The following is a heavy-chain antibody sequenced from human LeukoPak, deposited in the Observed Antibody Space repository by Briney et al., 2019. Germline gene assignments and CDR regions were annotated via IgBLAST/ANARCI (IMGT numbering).Heavy chain of an antibody. V-gene: IGHV3-7*01. CDR3: ARDKIVGATYFDY. CDR1: GFPYSTYW. D-gene: IGHD1-26*01. CDR2: IKQDGSEK. Sequence: GGSLRLSCAASGFPYSTYWMSWVRQAPGKGLEWVANIKQDGSEKYYVDSVKGRFTISRDNAKNSLYLQMNSLRAEDTAVYYCARDKIVGATYFDYWGQGTLVTVSS. J-gene: IGHJ4*02.